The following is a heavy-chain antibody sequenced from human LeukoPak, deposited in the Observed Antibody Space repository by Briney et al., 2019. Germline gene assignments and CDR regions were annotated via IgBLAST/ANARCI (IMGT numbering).Heavy chain of an antibody. CDR1: GFTFSSYA. Sequence: GGSLRLSCAASGFTFSSYAMSWVRQAPGKGLEWVSAISGSGDSTYYADSVKGRFTISRDNSKNTLYLQMNSLRAEDTAVYYCAKGTQVVVIKVLWFDPWGQGTLVTVSS. D-gene: IGHD3-22*01. CDR3: AKGTQVVVIKVLWFDP. J-gene: IGHJ5*02. V-gene: IGHV3-23*01. CDR2: ISGSGDST.